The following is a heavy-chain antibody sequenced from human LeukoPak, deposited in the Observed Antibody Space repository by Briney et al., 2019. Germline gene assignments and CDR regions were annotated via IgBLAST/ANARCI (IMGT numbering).Heavy chain of an antibody. D-gene: IGHD2-15*01. CDR2: ISSSSDVM. CDR3: TRDHTRRFDY. V-gene: IGHV3-48*01. Sequence: PGGSLRLSCAASGFTFDTYSMDWVRQAPGKGLEWISYISSSSDVMYYADSVKGRFTISRDNAKNSLYLQMNSLRAEDTAVYYCTRDHTRRFDYGGQGTLVTVSS. J-gene: IGHJ4*02. CDR1: GFTFDTYS.